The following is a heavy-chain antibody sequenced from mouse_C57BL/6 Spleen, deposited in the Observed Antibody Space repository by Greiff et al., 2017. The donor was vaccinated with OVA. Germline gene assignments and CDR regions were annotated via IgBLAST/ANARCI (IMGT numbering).Heavy chain of an antibody. D-gene: IGHD1-1*01. J-gene: IGHJ4*01. Sequence: VQLQQSGPELVKPGASVKISCKASGYSFTSYYIRWVKQRPGQGLEWIGWIYPGSGNTKYNEKFKGKATLTADTSSSTAYMQLSSLTSEDSAVYYCARMLYYGSSPYAMDYWGQGTSVTVSS. CDR3: ARMLYYGSSPYAMDY. CDR1: GYSFTSYY. V-gene: IGHV1-66*01. CDR2: IYPGSGNT.